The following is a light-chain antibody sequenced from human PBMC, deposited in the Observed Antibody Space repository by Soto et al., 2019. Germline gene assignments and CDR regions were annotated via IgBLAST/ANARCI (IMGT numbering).Light chain of an antibody. CDR2: DAF. Sequence: DIQMTQSPSSLSASVGDSVTMTCQASQDIKNFLNWYQQKPGKAPKLLIYDAFKLDTGFPSRFSGSGSGTDFTFTISSLQPEDIATYFCQQYDSLPPTFGGGTKVEI. V-gene: IGKV1-33*01. CDR1: QDIKNF. J-gene: IGKJ4*01. CDR3: QQYDSLPPT.